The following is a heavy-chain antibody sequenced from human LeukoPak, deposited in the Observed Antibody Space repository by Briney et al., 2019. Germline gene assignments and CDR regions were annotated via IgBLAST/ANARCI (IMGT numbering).Heavy chain of an antibody. Sequence: ASVKVSCKASGYTFTGYYMHWVRQAPGQGLEWMGWINPNSGGTNYAQKFQGRVTMTRNTSISTAYMELSSLRSEDTAVYYCARGRNTAMAPWGQGTLVTVSS. J-gene: IGHJ5*02. CDR3: ARGRNTAMAP. CDR1: GYTFTGYY. CDR2: INPNSGGT. D-gene: IGHD5-18*01. V-gene: IGHV1-2*02.